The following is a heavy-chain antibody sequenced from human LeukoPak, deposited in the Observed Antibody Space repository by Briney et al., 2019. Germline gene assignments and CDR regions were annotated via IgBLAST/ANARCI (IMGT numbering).Heavy chain of an antibody. D-gene: IGHD2-2*01. V-gene: IGHV1-46*01. CDR2: INPSGGST. Sequence: GASVKVSCKASGYTFTSYYMHWVRQAPGQGLEWMGIINPSGGSTSYAQKFQGRVTMTRDTSTSTVYMELSSLRSEDTAVYYCALGYCSISNCYATFDYWGQGTLVTISS. CDR3: ALGYCSISNCYATFDY. CDR1: GYTFTSYY. J-gene: IGHJ4*02.